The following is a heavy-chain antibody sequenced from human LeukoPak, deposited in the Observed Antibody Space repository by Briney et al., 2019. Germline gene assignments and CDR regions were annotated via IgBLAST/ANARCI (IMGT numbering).Heavy chain of an antibody. CDR2: ISAYNGNT. CDR1: GYTFTSYG. J-gene: IGHJ5*02. D-gene: IGHD2-15*01. V-gene: IGHV1-18*01. CDR3: ARASKRLGYCSGGGCYRGDNWFDP. Sequence: ASVKVSCKASGYTFTSYGISWVRQAPGQGLEWMGWISAYNGNTNYAQKLQGRVTMTTDTSTSTAYMELRSLRSDDTAVYYCARASKRLGYCSGGGCYRGDNWFDPWGQGTLVTVSS.